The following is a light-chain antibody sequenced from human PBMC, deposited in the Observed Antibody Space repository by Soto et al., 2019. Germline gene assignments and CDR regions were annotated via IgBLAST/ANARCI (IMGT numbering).Light chain of an antibody. CDR1: QSLLYSNGYNY. CDR3: MQTLQTPKT. V-gene: IGKV2-28*01. Sequence: DIVMTQSPLSLPVTPGEPASISCRSSQSLLYSNGYNYLDWYLQKPGQSPQVLIYLGSNRASGVPDRFSGSGSGTDCPLKISRVEAEDVGVYYCMQTLQTPKTFGQGTRLEIK. J-gene: IGKJ5*01. CDR2: LGS.